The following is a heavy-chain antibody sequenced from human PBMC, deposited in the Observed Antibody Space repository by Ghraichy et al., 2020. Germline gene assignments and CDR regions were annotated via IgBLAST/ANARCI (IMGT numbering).Heavy chain of an antibody. V-gene: IGHV3-66*01. Sequence: GSLRLSCAASGFTVINNFMTWVRQAPGKGLEWVALIYSGGTTSYADSVKGRFTLSRDSSKNTVYLQMNSLRVDDTAVYYCARGGTSSEAGSWGQGTLVTVSS. CDR1: GFTVINNF. CDR2: IYSGGTT. D-gene: IGHD6-25*01. J-gene: IGHJ5*02. CDR3: ARGGTSSEAGS.